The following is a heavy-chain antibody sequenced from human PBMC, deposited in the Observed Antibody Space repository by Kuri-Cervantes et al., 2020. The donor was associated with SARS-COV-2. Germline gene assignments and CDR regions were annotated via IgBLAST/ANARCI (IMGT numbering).Heavy chain of an antibody. CDR2: IYYSGST. CDR1: GGSFSGYY. V-gene: IGHV4-30-4*08. CDR3: ARVDGTGGYSYGFPLYFDY. D-gene: IGHD5-18*01. Sequence: LRLSCAVYGGSFSGYYWSWIRQPPGKGLEWIGYIYYSGSTYYNPSLKSRVTISVDTSKNQFSLKLSSVTAADTAVYYCARVDGTGGYSYGFPLYFDYWGQGTLVTVSS. J-gene: IGHJ4*02.